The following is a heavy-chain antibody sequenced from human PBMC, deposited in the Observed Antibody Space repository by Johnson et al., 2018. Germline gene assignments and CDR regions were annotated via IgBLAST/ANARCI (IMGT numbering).Heavy chain of an antibody. CDR3: PRVQREFGYYYYMDV. Sequence: VQLVQSGGGVVQXGRSLRLSCAASGFTFSSYSMNWVRQAPGKGLEGVSYISSGSSTIYYADSGKGRFTISRDNAKNSLYLQMNSRRAEDTAVYYCPRVQREFGYYYYMDVWGKGTTVTVSS. V-gene: IGHV3-48*04. J-gene: IGHJ6*03. CDR1: GFTFSSYS. CDR2: ISSGSSTI. D-gene: IGHD3-10*01.